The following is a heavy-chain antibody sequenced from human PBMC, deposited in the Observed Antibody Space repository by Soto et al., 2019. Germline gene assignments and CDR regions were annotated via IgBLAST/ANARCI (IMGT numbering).Heavy chain of an antibody. Sequence: QVQLVQSGAEVKKPGSSVKVSCKASGGTFSSYTISWVRQAPGQGLEWMGRIIPILGIANYAQKFQGRVTIPAEKSTSTAYMELSSLRSEDTAVYYCARPGSNWYFDLWGRGTLVTVSS. D-gene: IGHD5-12*01. J-gene: IGHJ2*01. CDR1: GGTFSSYT. V-gene: IGHV1-69*02. CDR2: IIPILGIA. CDR3: ARPGSNWYFDL.